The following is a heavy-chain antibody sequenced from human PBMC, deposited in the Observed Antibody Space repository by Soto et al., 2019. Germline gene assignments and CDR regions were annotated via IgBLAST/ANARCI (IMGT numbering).Heavy chain of an antibody. D-gene: IGHD3-10*01. Sequence: SVKVSCKASGGTFSSYAISWVRQAPGQGLEWMGGIIPIFGTANYAQKFQGRVTITADKSTSTAYMELSSLRSEDTAVYYCARGGYYGSGSYPYYFDYWGQGTLVTVSS. CDR3: ARGGYYGSGSYPYYFDY. J-gene: IGHJ4*02. V-gene: IGHV1-69*06. CDR2: IIPIFGTA. CDR1: GGTFSSYA.